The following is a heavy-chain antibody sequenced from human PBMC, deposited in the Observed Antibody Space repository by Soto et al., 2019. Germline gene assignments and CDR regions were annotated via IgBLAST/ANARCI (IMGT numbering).Heavy chain of an antibody. CDR1: EITFSNYA. V-gene: IGHV3-23*01. J-gene: IGHJ4*02. D-gene: IGHD3-3*02. Sequence: GGSLRLSCAASEITFSNYAMTWVRQAPGKGLEWVSIIGGADSSTYYADSVKGRFTISRDNSKSTLYLQMNSLRAEDTAIYYCAHFYGDYWGQGTQVTVSS. CDR3: AHFYGDY. CDR2: IGGADSST.